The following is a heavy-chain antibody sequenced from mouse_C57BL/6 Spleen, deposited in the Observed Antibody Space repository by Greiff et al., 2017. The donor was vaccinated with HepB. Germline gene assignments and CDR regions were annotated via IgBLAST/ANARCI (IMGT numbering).Heavy chain of an antibody. D-gene: IGHD2-4*01. V-gene: IGHV7-3*01. J-gene: IGHJ2*01. CDR3: ARKIPDYLYYFDY. Sequence: EVKVVESGGGLVQPGGSLSLSCAASGFTFTDYYMSWVRQPPGKALEWLGFIRNKANGYTTEYSASVKGRFTISRDNSQSILYLQMNALRAEDSATYYCARKIPDYLYYFDYWGQGTTLTVSS. CDR2: IRNKANGYTT. CDR1: GFTFTDYY.